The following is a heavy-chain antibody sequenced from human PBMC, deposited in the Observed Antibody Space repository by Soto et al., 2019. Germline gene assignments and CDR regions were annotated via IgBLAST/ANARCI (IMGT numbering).Heavy chain of an antibody. CDR2: ISYDGSNK. CDR3: ARGADCRGGTCYSWYFDL. D-gene: IGHD2-15*01. V-gene: IGHV3-30*14. J-gene: IGHJ2*01. CDR1: GFTFSSYA. Sequence: GGSLRLSCAASGFTFSSYAMHWVRQAPGKGLEWVAVISYDGSNKYYADSVKGRFTISREDATNFLYLQMHSLRAEDTAVYYCARGADCRGGTCYSWYFDLWGRGTLVTVSS.